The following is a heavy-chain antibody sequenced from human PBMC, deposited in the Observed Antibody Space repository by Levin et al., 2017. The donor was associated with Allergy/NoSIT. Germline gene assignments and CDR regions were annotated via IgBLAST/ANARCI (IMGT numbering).Heavy chain of an antibody. V-gene: IGHV3-74*01. CDR1: GFTFSYHW. D-gene: IGHD3-9*01. CDR2: INGDASST. Sequence: GGSLRLSCVASGFTFSYHWMHWVRQAPGEGPFWVSRINGDASSTGYADSVRGRFTISRDNAKNTLYLQMNSLRTEDTAVYYCTRDFDREDFGGQGTRVTVSS. CDR3: TRDFDREDF. J-gene: IGHJ4*02.